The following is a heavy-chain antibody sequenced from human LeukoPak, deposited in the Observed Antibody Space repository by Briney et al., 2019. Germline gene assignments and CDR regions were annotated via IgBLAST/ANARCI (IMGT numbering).Heavy chain of an antibody. D-gene: IGHD6-13*01. Sequence: SGGSLRLSCAASGFTFSSYTMNWVRQAPGKGLEWVSSISSGSSYIYYADSLKGRFTISRDNAKNSLYLQMNSLRAEDTAVYYCATLPHMYGGSSTHYFYYPMDVWGQGTTVTVSS. CDR1: GFTFSSYT. CDR2: ISSGSSYI. CDR3: ATLPHMYGGSSTHYFYYPMDV. J-gene: IGHJ6*02. V-gene: IGHV3-21*01.